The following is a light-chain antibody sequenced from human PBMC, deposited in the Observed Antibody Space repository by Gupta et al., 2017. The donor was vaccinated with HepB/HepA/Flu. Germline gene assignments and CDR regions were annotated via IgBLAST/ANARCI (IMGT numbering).Light chain of an antibody. CDR1: SSNTGAGYA. CDR3: QSYDRILSGWV. Sequence: QSLLTQPPSVSRAPGQRLPLSCPGNSSNTGAGYAVHSYQQLPGTAPKLLMYDNRTRRSGVPDRCSGSKSGGSASLAITGLQAEDEADYFCQSYDRILSGWVFGGGTKLTVL. J-gene: IGLJ3*02. CDR2: DNR. V-gene: IGLV1-40*01.